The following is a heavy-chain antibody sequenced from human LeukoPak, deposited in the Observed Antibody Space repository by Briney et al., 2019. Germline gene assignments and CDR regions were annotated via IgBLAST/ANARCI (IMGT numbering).Heavy chain of an antibody. CDR1: GFTFSSYS. CDR2: ISSSSSYI. J-gene: IGHJ5*02. CDR3: AGIPAAAGNWFDP. D-gene: IGHD6-13*01. Sequence: GGSLRLSCAASGFTFSSYSMNWVRQAPGKGLEWVSSISSSSSYIYYADSVKGRFTISRDNAKNSLYLQMNSLRAEDTAVYYCAGIPAAAGNWFDPWGQGTLVTVSS. V-gene: IGHV3-21*01.